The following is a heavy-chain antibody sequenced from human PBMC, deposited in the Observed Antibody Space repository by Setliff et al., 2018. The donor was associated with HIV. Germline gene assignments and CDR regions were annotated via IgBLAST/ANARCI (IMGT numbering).Heavy chain of an antibody. J-gene: IGHJ3*02. CDR1: GYTFTSYY. D-gene: IGHD3-3*01. CDR2: INPSGGST. CDR3: ARVRPKNRYYNFWSGYFGAFVI. V-gene: IGHV1-46*01. Sequence: GASVKVSCKASGYTFTSYYMHWVRQAPGQGLEWMGIINPSGGSTSYAQKFQGRVTMTRDTSTSTVYMELSSLRSEDTAVYYCARVRPKNRYYNFWSGYFGAFVIWGQGTMVTVSS.